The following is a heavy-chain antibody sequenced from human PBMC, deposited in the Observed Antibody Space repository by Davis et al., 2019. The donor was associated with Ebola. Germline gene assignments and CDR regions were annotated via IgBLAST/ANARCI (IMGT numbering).Heavy chain of an antibody. CDR2: IYYSGST. Sequence: PSETLSLTCTVSGGSISSYYWSWIRQPPGKGLEWIGYIYYSGSTNYNPSLKSRVTISVDTSKNQFSLKLSSVTAADTAVYYCASGGSSNYYYGMDVWGQGTTVTVSS. D-gene: IGHD1-26*01. CDR1: GGSISSYY. CDR3: ASGGSSNYYYGMDV. V-gene: IGHV4-59*08. J-gene: IGHJ6*02.